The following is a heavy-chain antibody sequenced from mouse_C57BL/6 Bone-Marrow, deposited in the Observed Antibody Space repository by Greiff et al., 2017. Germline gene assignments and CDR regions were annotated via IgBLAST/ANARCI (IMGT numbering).Heavy chain of an antibody. D-gene: IGHD1-1*01. CDR2: INPYNGGT. Sequence: VQLQQSGPVLVKPGASVKMSCKASGYTFTDYYMNWVKQSHGKSLEWIGVINPYNGGTSYNQKFKGKATLTVDKSSSTAYMELNSLTSEDSAVYYCARGGYYGSSYDYFDYWGQGTTLTVSS. CDR1: GYTFTDYY. J-gene: IGHJ2*01. V-gene: IGHV1-19*01. CDR3: ARGGYYGSSYDYFDY.